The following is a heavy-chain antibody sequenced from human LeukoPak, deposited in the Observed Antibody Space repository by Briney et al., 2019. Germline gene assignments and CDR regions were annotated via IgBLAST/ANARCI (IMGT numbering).Heavy chain of an antibody. J-gene: IGHJ5*02. CDR3: ASQELLWFGELPGNWFDP. Sequence: PSETLSLTCTVSGGSISSYYWGWIRQPPGKGLEWIGSIYYSGSTYYNPSLKSRVTISVDTSKNQFSLKLSSVTAADTAVYYCASQELLWFGELPGNWFDPWGQGTLVTVSS. CDR1: GGSISSYY. D-gene: IGHD3-10*01. V-gene: IGHV4-39*07. CDR2: IYYSGST.